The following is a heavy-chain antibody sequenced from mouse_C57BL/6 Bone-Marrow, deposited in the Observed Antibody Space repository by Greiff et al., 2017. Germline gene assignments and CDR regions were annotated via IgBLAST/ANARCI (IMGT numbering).Heavy chain of an antibody. J-gene: IGHJ3*01. Sequence: EVQLVESGGGLVQPGGSMKLSCVASGFTFSNYWMNWVRQSPEKGLEWVAQIRLKSDNYATHYAESVKGRFTISSDDSKSSVYLQMNNLRAEDTGIYYCTALWGAYWGQGTLVTVSA. CDR1: GFTFSNYW. CDR2: IRLKSDNYAT. D-gene: IGHD1-1*02. V-gene: IGHV6-3*01. CDR3: TALWGAY.